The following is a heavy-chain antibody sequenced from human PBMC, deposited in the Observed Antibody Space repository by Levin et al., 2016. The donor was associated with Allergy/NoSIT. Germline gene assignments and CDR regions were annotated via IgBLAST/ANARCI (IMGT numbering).Heavy chain of an antibody. CDR2: INPNSGDT. J-gene: IGHJ4*02. CDR1: GYTFSDYY. Sequence: ASVKVSCKASGYTFSDYYIHWVRQAPGQGLEYMGWINPNSGDTDSAQQFQVRVTMTRDTSINTVYMELSSLRPDDTAVYYCARGEGQTHDVWSGYYIPHFVHWGQGTLVTVSS. CDR3: ARGEGQTHDVWSGYYIPHFVH. V-gene: IGHV1-2*02. D-gene: IGHD3-3*01.